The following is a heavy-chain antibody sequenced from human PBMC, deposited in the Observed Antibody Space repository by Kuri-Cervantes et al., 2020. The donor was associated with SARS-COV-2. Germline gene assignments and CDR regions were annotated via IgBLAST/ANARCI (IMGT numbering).Heavy chain of an antibody. CDR3: TSRRSSGYCYPEHFDY. V-gene: IGHV3-49*04. Sequence: GGSLRLSCTASGFTFGDYAMSWVRQAPGKGLEWVGFIRSKAYGGTTEYAASVKGRFTISRDDSKSIAYLQMNSLKTEDTAVYYCTSRRSSGYCYPEHFDYWGQGTLVTVSS. CDR2: IRSKAYGGTT. CDR1: GFTFGDYA. D-gene: IGHD3-22*01. J-gene: IGHJ4*02.